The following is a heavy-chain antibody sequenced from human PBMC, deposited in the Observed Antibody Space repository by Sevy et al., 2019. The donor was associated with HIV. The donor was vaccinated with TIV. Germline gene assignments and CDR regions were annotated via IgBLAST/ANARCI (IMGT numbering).Heavy chain of an antibody. V-gene: IGHV3-30-3*01. D-gene: IGHD3-22*01. Sequence: GGYLRLSCAASGFTFSTYAMHWVRQAPGKGLEWVAVISYDGSNTYYADSVKGRFTISRDSSKNTLYLQMNSLRAEDTAVYFCARYGGYDSRGYDLSNYWGQGTLVTVSS. CDR1: GFTFSTYA. CDR2: ISYDGSNT. J-gene: IGHJ4*02. CDR3: ARYGGYDSRGYDLSNY.